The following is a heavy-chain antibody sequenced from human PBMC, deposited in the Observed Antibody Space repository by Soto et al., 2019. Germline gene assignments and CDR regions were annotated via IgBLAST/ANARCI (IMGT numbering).Heavy chain of an antibody. CDR3: ARGHLTGIAVAGPEDDY. J-gene: IGHJ4*02. CDR2: IYYSGST. CDR1: GRSISSGGYY. V-gene: IGHV4-31*03. Sequence: SETLSLTCTVSGRSISSGGYYWSWIRQHPGKGLEWIGYIYYSGSTYYNPSLRSRVTISVDTSKNQFSLKLSSVTAADTAVYYCARGHLTGIAVAGPEDDYWGQGTLVTVSS. D-gene: IGHD6-19*01.